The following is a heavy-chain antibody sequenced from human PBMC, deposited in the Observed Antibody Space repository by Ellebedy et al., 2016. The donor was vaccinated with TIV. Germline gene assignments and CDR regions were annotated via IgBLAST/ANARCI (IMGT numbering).Heavy chain of an antibody. D-gene: IGHD6-13*01. Sequence: PGGSLRLSCAASGFTFSSYGMHWVRQAPGKGLEWVAVISYDGSNKYYADSVKGRFTISRDNSKNTLYLQMNSLRAEDTAVYYCAKELGSSWYEYWGQGTLVTVSS. CDR3: AKELGSSWYEY. V-gene: IGHV3-30*12. CDR2: ISYDGSNK. CDR1: GFTFSSYG. J-gene: IGHJ4*02.